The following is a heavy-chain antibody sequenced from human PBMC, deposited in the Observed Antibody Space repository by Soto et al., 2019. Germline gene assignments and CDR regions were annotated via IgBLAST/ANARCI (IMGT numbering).Heavy chain of an antibody. D-gene: IGHD3-16*01. CDR2: MYYSGST. CDR3: ARVPPEGVGGMDV. V-gene: IGHV4-59*01. CDR1: GGSISSYY. Sequence: SETLSLTCTVSGGSISSYYWSWIRQSPGKGLEWIGYMYYSGSTNYNPPHYNPSLKSRVTISVDTSKSHFSLKLTSVTAADTAVYYCARVPPEGVGGMDVWGQGTTVTAP. J-gene: IGHJ6*02.